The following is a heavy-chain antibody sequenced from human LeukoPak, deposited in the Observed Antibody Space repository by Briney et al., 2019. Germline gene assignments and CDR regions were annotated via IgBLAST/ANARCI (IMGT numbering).Heavy chain of an antibody. Sequence: PSETLSLTCTVSGGSISSGGYYWSWIRQHPGKGLEWSGYIYYSGSTYYNPSLKSRVTISVDTSKNQFSLKLSSVTAADTAVYHCARGECSSTSCYRVFDYWGQGTLVTVSS. V-gene: IGHV4-31*03. D-gene: IGHD2-2*02. CDR3: ARGECSSTSCYRVFDY. CDR1: GGSISSGGYY. CDR2: IYYSGST. J-gene: IGHJ4*02.